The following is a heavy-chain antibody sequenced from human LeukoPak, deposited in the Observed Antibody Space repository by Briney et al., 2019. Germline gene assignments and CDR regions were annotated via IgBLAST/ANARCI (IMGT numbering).Heavy chain of an antibody. V-gene: IGHV3-23*01. CDR1: GFTFSSYA. Sequence: PGGSLRLSCAASGFTFSSYAMSWVRQAPGKGLEWVSAISGSGGSTYYADSVKGRFTISRDNSKNTLYVQMNSLRAEDTAVYYCAKDPGRDGSGSYYLFDYWGQGTLVTVSS. CDR3: AKDPGRDGSGSYYLFDY. CDR2: ISGSGGST. J-gene: IGHJ4*02. D-gene: IGHD3-10*01.